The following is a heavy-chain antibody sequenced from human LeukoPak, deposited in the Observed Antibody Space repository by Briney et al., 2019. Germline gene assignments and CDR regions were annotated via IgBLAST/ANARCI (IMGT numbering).Heavy chain of an antibody. J-gene: IGHJ3*02. CDR1: GYTFITYG. CDR3: ARDRGIGRYDAFDI. CDR2: NNPNSGGT. V-gene: IGHV1-2*02. D-gene: IGHD1-26*01. Sequence: ASVKVSCKASGYTFITYGINWVRQAPGQGLEWMGWNNPNSGGTNYAQKFQGRVTMTSDTSISTAYMELSRLTSDDTAVYYCARDRGIGRYDAFDIWGQGTMVTVSS.